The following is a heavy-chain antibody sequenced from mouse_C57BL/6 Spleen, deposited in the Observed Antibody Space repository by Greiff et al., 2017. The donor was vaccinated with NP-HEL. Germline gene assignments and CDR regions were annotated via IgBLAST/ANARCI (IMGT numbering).Heavy chain of an antibody. CDR3: ASDSSSPYAMDY. J-gene: IGHJ4*01. D-gene: IGHD3-2*01. V-gene: IGHV1-52*01. CDR2: IDPSDSET. CDR1: GYTFTSYW. Sequence: VQLQQSGAELVRPGSSVKLSCKASGYTFTSYWMHWVKQRPIQGLEWIGNIDPSDSETHYNQKFKDKATLTVDKSSSTAYMQLSSLTSEDSAVYYCASDSSSPYAMDYWGQGTSVTVSS.